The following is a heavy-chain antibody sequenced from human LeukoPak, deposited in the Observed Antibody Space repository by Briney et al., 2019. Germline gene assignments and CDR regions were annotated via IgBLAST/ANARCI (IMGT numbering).Heavy chain of an antibody. CDR3: ARGPNYSFGF. D-gene: IGHD4-11*01. CDR1: GDSISNAYY. V-gene: IGHV4-38-2*02. J-gene: IGHJ4*02. Sequence: SETLSLTCTVSGDSISNAYYWGWIRQPPGKGLEWIGSIYHSGTTYYNPSLKRRLTILVDKAKKQFSLKMTSVTAADTAVYYCARGPNYSFGFWGQGALVTVSS. CDR2: IYHSGTT.